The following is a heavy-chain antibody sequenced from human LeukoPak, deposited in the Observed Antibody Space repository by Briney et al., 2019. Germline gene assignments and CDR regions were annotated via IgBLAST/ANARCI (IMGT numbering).Heavy chain of an antibody. J-gene: IGHJ4*02. V-gene: IGHV1-46*01. CDR1: GYTFTSYY. D-gene: IGHD4-17*01. CDR3: AREDRAGDYALNFDY. Sequence: ASVKVSCKASGYTFTSYYMHWVRQAPGQGLEWMGIINPSGGSTSYAQKFQGRITMTRDTSTSTVYTELSSLRSEDTAVYYCAREDRAGDYALNFDYWGQGTLVTVSS. CDR2: INPSGGST.